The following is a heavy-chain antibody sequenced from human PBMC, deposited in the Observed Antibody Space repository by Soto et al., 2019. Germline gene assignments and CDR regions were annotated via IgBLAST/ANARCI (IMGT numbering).Heavy chain of an antibody. D-gene: IGHD1-7*01. Sequence: QVQLQESGPGLVKPSQTLSLTCAISGDSVSSNSAAWNWIRLSPSRGLEWLARTYYRSRWYNDYAVSLISRITVNPDTSKNQFSLQLTSVTPEDTAVDYCAGTTSHQWYYMDVWGKGTTVTVSS. CDR2: TYYRSRWYN. CDR3: AGTTSHQWYYMDV. V-gene: IGHV6-1*01. J-gene: IGHJ6*03. CDR1: GDSVSSNSAA.